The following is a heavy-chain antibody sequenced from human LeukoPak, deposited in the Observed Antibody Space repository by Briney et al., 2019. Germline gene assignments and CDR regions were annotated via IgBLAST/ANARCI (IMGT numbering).Heavy chain of an antibody. Sequence: GASVKVSCKASGYTFTSYGISWVRQAPGQGLERMGWISAYNGNTNYAQKLQGRVTMTTDTSTSTAYMELRSLRSDDTAVYYCARDPIVGAIYYYYGMDVWGQGTTVTVSS. J-gene: IGHJ6*02. CDR2: ISAYNGNT. V-gene: IGHV1-18*01. D-gene: IGHD1-26*01. CDR1: GYTFTSYG. CDR3: ARDPIVGAIYYYYGMDV.